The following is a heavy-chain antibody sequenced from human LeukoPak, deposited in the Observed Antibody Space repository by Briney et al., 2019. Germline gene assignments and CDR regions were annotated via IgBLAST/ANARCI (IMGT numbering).Heavy chain of an antibody. D-gene: IGHD2-2*02. J-gene: IGHJ4*02. CDR2: INSDGSST. CDR3: AREMGVPAAIGGPDY. CDR1: GFTFSRYW. V-gene: IGHV3-74*01. Sequence: GGSLRLPCAASGFTFSRYWMHWVRQAPGKGLVWVPRINSDGSSTSYADSVKGRFTISRDNAKNTLYLQMNSLRAEDTAVYYCAREMGVPAAIGGPDYWGQGTLVTVSS.